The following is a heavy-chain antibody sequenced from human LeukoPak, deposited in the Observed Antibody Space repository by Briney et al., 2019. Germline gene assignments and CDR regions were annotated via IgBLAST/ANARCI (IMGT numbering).Heavy chain of an antibody. CDR1: GFTFDDSG. CDR2: INWNGGST. CDR3: ARSRGQYYDSSGYYGSDS. V-gene: IGHV3-20*04. Sequence: PGGSLRLSCAASGFTFDDSGMSWVRQAPGKGLEWVSGINWNGGSTGYADSVKGRFTISRDNAKNSLYLQMNSLRAEDTALYYCARSRGQYYDSSGYYGSDSWGQGTLVTVSS. J-gene: IGHJ4*02. D-gene: IGHD3-22*01.